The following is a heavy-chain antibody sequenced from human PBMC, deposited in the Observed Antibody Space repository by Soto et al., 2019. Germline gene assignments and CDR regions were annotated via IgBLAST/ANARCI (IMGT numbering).Heavy chain of an antibody. D-gene: IGHD2-21*02. CDR2: IFTSGST. CDR3: ARGTGDAFDY. Sequence: PSETLSLTCTVSGGSINSYSWNWIRQPAGKGLEWIGRIFTSGSTNYNPSLRSRVTVSIDTSKNQFSLRLGSVAAADTALYYCARGTGDAFDYRGQGTLVTVSS. V-gene: IGHV4-4*07. CDR1: GGSINSYS. J-gene: IGHJ4*02.